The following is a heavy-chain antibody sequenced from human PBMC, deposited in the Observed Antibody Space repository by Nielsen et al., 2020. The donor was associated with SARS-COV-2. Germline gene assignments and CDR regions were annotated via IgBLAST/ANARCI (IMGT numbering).Heavy chain of an antibody. J-gene: IGHJ4*02. V-gene: IGHV3-30-3*01. CDR2: ISFDGTTK. CDR1: GFTFRTYA. CDR3: AREGRKLPLDY. D-gene: IGHD5-24*01. Sequence: GESLKISCAASGFTFRTYAMHWVRQAPGKGLEWVAIISFDGTTKYNEDSVKGRFTISRDNAKNSLSLQMHSLRAEDTAVYYCAREGRKLPLDYWGQGTLVTVSS.